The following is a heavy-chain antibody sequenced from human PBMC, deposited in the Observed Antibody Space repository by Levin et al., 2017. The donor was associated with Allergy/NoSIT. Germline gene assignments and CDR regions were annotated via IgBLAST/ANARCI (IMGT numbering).Heavy chain of an antibody. J-gene: IGHJ4*02. CDR2: ISYDGSNK. D-gene: IGHD1-7*01. Sequence: LPGGSLRLSCAASGFTFSSYAMHWVRQAPGKGLEWVAVISYDGSNKYYADSVKGRFTISRDNSKNTLYLQMNSLRAEDTAVYYCARASGGYNWNYILNYWGQGTLVTVSS. V-gene: IGHV3-30-3*01. CDR3: ARASGGYNWNYILNY. CDR1: GFTFSSYA.